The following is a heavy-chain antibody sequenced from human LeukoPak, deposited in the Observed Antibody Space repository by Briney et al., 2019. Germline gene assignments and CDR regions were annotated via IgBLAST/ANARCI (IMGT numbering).Heavy chain of an antibody. CDR1: GFTFSSYS. D-gene: IGHD6-6*01. CDR3: ARDGYSSSHPGGY. J-gene: IGHJ4*02. V-gene: IGHV3-21*01. CDR2: ISSSSSYI. Sequence: NSGGSLRLSCAASGFTFSSYSMNWVRQAPGKGLEWVSSISSSSSYIYYADSVKGRFTISRDNAKNSLYLQMNSLRAEDTAVYYCARDGYSSSHPGGYWGQGTLVTVSS.